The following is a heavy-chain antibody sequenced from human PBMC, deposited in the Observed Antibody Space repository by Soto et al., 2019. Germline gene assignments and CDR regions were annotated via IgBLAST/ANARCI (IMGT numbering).Heavy chain of an antibody. CDR2: IYYSGST. Sequence: SETLSLTCTVSGGSISSYYWSWIRQPPGKGLEWIGYIYYSGSTNYNPSLKSRVTISVDTSKNQFSLKLSSVTAADTAVYYCAREGIAARPASYFDYWGQGTLVTVSS. J-gene: IGHJ4*02. D-gene: IGHD6-6*01. V-gene: IGHV4-59*12. CDR1: GGSISSYY. CDR3: AREGIAARPASYFDY.